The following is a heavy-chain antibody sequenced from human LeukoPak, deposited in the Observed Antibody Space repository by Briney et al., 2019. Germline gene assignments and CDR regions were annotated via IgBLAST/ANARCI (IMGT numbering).Heavy chain of an antibody. V-gene: IGHV3-23*01. D-gene: IGHD5-18*01. CDR3: ARDGGGYNYGWYFDL. Sequence: GGSLRLSCAASGFTFSSYAMSWVRQAPGKGLEWVSAISGSGGSTYYADSVKGRFTISRDNSKNTLYLQMNSLRAEDTAVYYCARDGGGYNYGWYFDLWGRGTLVTVSS. CDR2: ISGSGGST. J-gene: IGHJ2*01. CDR1: GFTFSSYA.